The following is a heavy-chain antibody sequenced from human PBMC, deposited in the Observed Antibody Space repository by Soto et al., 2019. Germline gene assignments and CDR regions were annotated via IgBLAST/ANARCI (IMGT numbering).Heavy chain of an antibody. CDR1: GGTVMRSA. CDR2: IIPILDSA. J-gene: IGHJ4*02. CDR3: ARDMSVAY. Sequence: QVQWDQSGAEVQEPGSSVKCSCKASGGTVMRSASSWVRQAPGQVLEWMGGIIPILDSATDAQNFQGRLTITAEESTRTAYLALTSLKSDDTVVYYWARDMSVAYWGQGKLVNVSS. D-gene: IGHD3-10*02. V-gene: IGHV1-69*01.